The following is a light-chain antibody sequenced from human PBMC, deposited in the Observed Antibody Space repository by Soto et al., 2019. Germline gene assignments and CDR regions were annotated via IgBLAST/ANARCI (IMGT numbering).Light chain of an antibody. V-gene: IGLV2-8*01. Sequence: QSVLTQPPSASGSPGQSVTISCTGTKSDIGVYDFVSWYQHHPGKAPRLIIYAVVQRPSGVPDRFSGSKSGNTASLTVSGLQAADEADYFCKSYAGSNTYVFGSGTKV. J-gene: IGLJ1*01. CDR2: AVV. CDR3: KSYAGSNTYV. CDR1: KSDIGVYDF.